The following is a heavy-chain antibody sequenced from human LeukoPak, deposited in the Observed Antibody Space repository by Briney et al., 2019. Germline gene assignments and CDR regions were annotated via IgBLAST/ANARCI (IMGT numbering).Heavy chain of an antibody. D-gene: IGHD4/OR15-4a*01. CDR2: ISSSAGSST. V-gene: IGHV3-23*01. Sequence: PGGSLRLSCAASGFTFISYAMSWVRQAPGKGLEWVSTISSSAGSSTYYADSVKGRFTISRDNSKNTLYLQMNSLRAEDTAVYYCARRAGAYSHPYDYWGQGTLVTVSS. CDR3: ARRAGAYSHPYDY. J-gene: IGHJ4*02. CDR1: GFTFISYA.